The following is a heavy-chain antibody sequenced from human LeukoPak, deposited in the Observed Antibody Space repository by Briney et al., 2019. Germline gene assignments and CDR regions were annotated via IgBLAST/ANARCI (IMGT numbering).Heavy chain of an antibody. CDR1: GGSFSGYY. CDR2: INHSGST. J-gene: IGHJ4*02. CDR3: ARGSGDYVWGSYRYKGDYFDY. Sequence: YPSETLSLTCAVYGGSFSGYYWSWIRQPPGKGLEWIGEINHSGSTNYNPSLKSRVTISVDTSKNQFSLKLSSVTAADTAAYYCARGSGDYVWGSYRYKGDYFDYWGQGTLVTVSS. V-gene: IGHV4-34*01. D-gene: IGHD3-16*02.